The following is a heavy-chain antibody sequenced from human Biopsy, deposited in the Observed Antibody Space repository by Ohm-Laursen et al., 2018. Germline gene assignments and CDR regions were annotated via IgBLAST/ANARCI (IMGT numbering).Heavy chain of an antibody. CDR2: FRFEDRT. J-gene: IGHJ4*02. V-gene: IGHV4-59*01. CDR1: GESFNGYY. D-gene: IGHD1-26*01. CDR3: ALGGGSYVNFDY. Sequence: TLSLTCSVYGESFNGYYWSWIRQPPGKGLEWIGYFRFEDRTSYNSSLKSRVTISADTSKNQFSLRLSSVTAADTAVYYCALGGGSYVNFDYWGQGTLVTVSS.